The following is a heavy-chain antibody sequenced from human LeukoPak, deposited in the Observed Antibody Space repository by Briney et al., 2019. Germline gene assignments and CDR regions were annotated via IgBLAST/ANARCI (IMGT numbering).Heavy chain of an antibody. CDR3: ARGSERFLEWSPFDY. V-gene: IGHV3-30*04. CDR2: ISYDGSNK. CDR1: GFTFSSYA. D-gene: IGHD3-3*01. Sequence: PGRSLILSCAASGFTFSSYAMHWVRQAPGKGLEWGAVISYDGSNKYYADSVKGRFTISRDNSKNTLYLQMNSLSAEDTAVYYCARGSERFLEWSPFDYWGQGTLVTVSS. J-gene: IGHJ4*02.